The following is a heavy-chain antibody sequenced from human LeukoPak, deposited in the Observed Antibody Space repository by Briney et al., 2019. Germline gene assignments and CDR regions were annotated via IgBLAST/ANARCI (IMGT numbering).Heavy chain of an antibody. V-gene: IGHV3-30-3*01. CDR1: GFTFSSYA. J-gene: IGHJ4*02. D-gene: IGHD6-19*01. Sequence: GGSLRLSCAASGFTFSSYAMHWVRQAPGKGLEWVAVISYDGSNKYYADSVKGRFTISRDNSKNTLYLQMNSLRAEDTAVYYCAREGQWLATDYWGQGTLVTVSS. CDR2: ISYDGSNK. CDR3: AREGQWLATDY.